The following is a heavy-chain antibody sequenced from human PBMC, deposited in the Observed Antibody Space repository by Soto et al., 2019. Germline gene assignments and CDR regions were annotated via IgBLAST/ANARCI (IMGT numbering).Heavy chain of an antibody. V-gene: IGHV3-23*01. CDR2: ISGNLSTT. J-gene: IGHJ3*01. Sequence: QAPGEGLEWVSAISGNLSTTFYADSVRGRFTISRDNSKNMLFLHMHSLRAEDSAVYYCSIIIIPSAF. CDR3: SIIIIPSAF. D-gene: IGHD3-10*01.